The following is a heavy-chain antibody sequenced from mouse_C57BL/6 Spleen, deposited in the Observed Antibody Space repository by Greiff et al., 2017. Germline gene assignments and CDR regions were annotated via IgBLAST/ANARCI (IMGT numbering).Heavy chain of an antibody. Sequence: EVKLMESGGGLVKPGGSLKLSCAASGFTFSSYAMSWVRQTPEKRLEWVATISDGGSYTYYPDNVKGRFTFSRDNAKNNLYLQMSHLKSEDTAMYYCARVDCSQYYFDYWGQGTTLTVSS. CDR2: ISDGGSYT. J-gene: IGHJ2*01. CDR3: ARVDCSQYYFDY. CDR1: GFTFSSYA. V-gene: IGHV5-4*03.